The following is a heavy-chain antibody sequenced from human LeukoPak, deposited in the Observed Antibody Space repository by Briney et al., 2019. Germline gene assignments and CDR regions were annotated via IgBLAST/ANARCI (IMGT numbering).Heavy chain of an antibody. V-gene: IGHV3-21*01. CDR3: ARIGAGSSRDY. J-gene: IGHJ4*02. CDR1: GFTFSNFA. Sequence: GGSLRLSCAASGFTFSNFAMTWVRQAPGKGLEWVSSIVGSSSTYYADSLKGRFTISRDDAKNSLYLQMNSLRAEDTAVYYCARIGAGSSRDYWGQGTLVTVSS. CDR2: IVGSSST. D-gene: IGHD6-13*01.